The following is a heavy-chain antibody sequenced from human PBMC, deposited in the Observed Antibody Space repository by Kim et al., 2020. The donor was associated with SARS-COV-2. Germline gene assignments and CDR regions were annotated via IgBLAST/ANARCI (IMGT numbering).Heavy chain of an antibody. CDR3: ARVWTIAAVLPDAFDI. D-gene: IGHD6-13*01. Sequence: SVKGRFTISRDNAKNSLYLQMNSLRAEDTAVYYCARVWTIAAVLPDAFDIWGQGTMVTVSS. V-gene: IGHV3-21*01. J-gene: IGHJ3*02.